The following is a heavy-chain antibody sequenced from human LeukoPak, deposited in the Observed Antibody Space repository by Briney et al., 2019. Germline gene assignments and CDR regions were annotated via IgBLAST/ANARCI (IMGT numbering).Heavy chain of an antibody. J-gene: IGHJ5*02. V-gene: IGHV1-46*01. CDR2: INPSGGST. Sequence: GASVKVSCKASGYTFTSYYMHWVRQAPGQGLEWMRIINPSGGSTSYAQKFQGRVTMTRDTSTSTVYMELSSLRSEDTAVYYCARGTTIFGVVIQNWFDPWGQGTLVTVSS. D-gene: IGHD3-3*01. CDR1: GYTFTSYY. CDR3: ARGTTIFGVVIQNWFDP.